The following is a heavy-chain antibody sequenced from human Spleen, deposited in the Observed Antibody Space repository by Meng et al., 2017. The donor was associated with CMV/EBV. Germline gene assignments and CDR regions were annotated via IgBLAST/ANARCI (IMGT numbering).Heavy chain of an antibody. J-gene: IGHJ4*02. V-gene: IGHV4-39*01. CDR1: GGSISSSSYY. Sequence: SETLSLTCTVSGGSISSSSYYWGWIRQPPGKGLEWIGSIYYSGSTYYNPSLKSRVTISVDTSKNQFSLKLSSVTAADTAVYYCARTLRVSFKYSSSSGGLYYFDYWGQGTLVTVSS. CDR3: ARTLRVSFKYSSSSGGLYYFDY. CDR2: IYYSGST. D-gene: IGHD6-6*01.